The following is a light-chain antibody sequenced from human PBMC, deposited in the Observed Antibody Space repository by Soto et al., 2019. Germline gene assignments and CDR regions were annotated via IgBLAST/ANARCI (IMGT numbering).Light chain of an antibody. CDR3: QQYGSSPKVT. J-gene: IGKJ5*01. V-gene: IGKV1-9*01. Sequence: WYQQKPGKAPNLLIHTASTLQSGVPSRFSGSGSGTEFTLTISRLEPEDFAVYYCQQYGSSPKVTFGQGTRLEIK. CDR2: TAS.